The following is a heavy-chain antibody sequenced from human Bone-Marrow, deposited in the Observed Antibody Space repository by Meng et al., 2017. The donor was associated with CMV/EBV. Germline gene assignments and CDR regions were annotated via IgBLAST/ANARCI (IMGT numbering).Heavy chain of an antibody. CDR1: GYSFTSYW. V-gene: IGHV5-51*01. CDR3: ARQGAYYDFWSGQSEWFDP. CDR2: IYPGDSDT. Sequence: GESLKISCKGSGYSFTSYWIGWLRQMPGKGLEWMGIIYPGDSDTRYSPSFQGQVTISADKSISTAYLQWSSLKASDTATYYCARQGAYYDFWSGQSEWFDPWGQGTLVTVSS. J-gene: IGHJ5*02. D-gene: IGHD3-3*01.